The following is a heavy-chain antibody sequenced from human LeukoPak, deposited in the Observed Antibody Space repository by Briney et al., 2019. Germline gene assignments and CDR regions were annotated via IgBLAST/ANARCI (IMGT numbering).Heavy chain of an antibody. CDR3: ARDTLNGPFVISLDS. CDR2: ISSDGRVG. J-gene: IGHJ4*02. V-gene: IGHV3-48*03. D-gene: IGHD3-9*01. CDR1: GFSFSSDE. Sequence: AGGSLRLSCAASGFSFSSDEMNWVRQAPRPGLDWVSHISSDGRVGTYLDSVRGRFTMSRDNAKNFLFLQMNGLRAEDTAVYYCARDTLNGPFVISLDSWGQGALVTVSS.